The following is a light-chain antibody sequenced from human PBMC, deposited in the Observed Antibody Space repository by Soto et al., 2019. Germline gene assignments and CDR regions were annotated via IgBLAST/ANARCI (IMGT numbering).Light chain of an antibody. CDR1: QALNTR. J-gene: IGKJ1*01. CDR2: LTS. Sequence: EIVLTQSPATLSAFPGDRLTLSCGASQALNTRLAWYQHKPGQAPRLLTYLTSNRAAGVPSRFSAWGSETDFTLAIRDVQTEDFAVYYCHQRQSWPRTVGQGTKGDIK. V-gene: IGKV3-11*01. CDR3: HQRQSWPRT.